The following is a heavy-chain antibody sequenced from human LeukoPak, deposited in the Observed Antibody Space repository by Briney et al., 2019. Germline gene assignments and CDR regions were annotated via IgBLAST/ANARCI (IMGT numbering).Heavy chain of an antibody. V-gene: IGHV3-23*01. CDR1: GFTFSSYA. J-gene: IGHJ4*02. CDR3: AKGFIGYCSGGRCSTFDY. CDR2: ISATGGST. Sequence: GGSLRLSCAASGFTFSSYAMSWVRQAPGKGLEWVSSISATGGSTYYSDSVKGRFTISRDNSKNSLYLQMISLRAEDTAVYYCAKGFIGYCSGGRCSTFDYWGQGTLVTVSS. D-gene: IGHD2-15*01.